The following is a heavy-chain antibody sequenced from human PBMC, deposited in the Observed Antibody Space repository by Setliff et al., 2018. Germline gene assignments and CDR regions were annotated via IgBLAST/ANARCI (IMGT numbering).Heavy chain of an antibody. CDR1: GESFSNNY. Sequence: LSETLSLTCSVYGESFSNNYWSWIRQPPGKGLEWIAEINHSGSTNSNPSLKSRVTMSVDTSKNQFSLKLNSVNAADTAVYYFRLAHCSNNCEEALDYWSQGTLVTVSS. CDR3: RLAHCSNNCEEALDY. D-gene: IGHD2-2*01. CDR2: INHSGST. J-gene: IGHJ4*02. V-gene: IGHV4-34*01.